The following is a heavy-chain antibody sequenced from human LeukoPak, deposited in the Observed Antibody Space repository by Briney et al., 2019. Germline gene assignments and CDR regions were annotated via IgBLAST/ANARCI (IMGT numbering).Heavy chain of an antibody. V-gene: IGHV1-2*02. CDR3: ARGEGRASVAVFYYYYHGMDV. D-gene: IGHD6-19*01. J-gene: IGHJ6*02. CDR1: VYTFTGYY. Sequence: GASVKVSCKASVYTFTGYYMHWVRQAPGQGLEWMGWINPNSCGTNYAQKFQGRVTMTRDTSISTAYMELSRLRSDDTAVYYCARGEGRASVAVFYYYYHGMDVWGQGTKVTVSS. CDR2: INPNSCGT.